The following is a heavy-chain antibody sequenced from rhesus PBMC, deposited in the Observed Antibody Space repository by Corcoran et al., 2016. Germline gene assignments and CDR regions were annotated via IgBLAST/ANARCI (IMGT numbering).Heavy chain of an antibody. CDR2: INGNSCWP. J-gene: IGHJ4*01. Sequence: QVQLQESGPGVVKPSETLSLTCAVSGASISNYWWGWIRQTPGKGLEWIGEINGNSCWPYYHPLREGRGPISITTSKTHFSLKIDSVTASATAVYYGARDKGLYVGYYFDYWGQGVLVTVSS. CDR3: ARDKGLYVGYYFDY. D-gene: IGHD2-27*01. V-gene: IGHV4-80*01. CDR1: GASISNYW.